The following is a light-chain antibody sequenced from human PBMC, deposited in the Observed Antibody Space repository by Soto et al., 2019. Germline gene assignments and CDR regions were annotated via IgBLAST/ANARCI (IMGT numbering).Light chain of an antibody. J-gene: IGKJ2*01. CDR2: RAS. CDR1: QAINGY. CDR3: QQSYTSPFT. V-gene: IGKV1-39*01. Sequence: DIQMTQSPSSLSTSAGDRVTITCRASQAINGYLNWYQQKRGKAPKLLIFRASTLHSDVPSRFSGSGSGTEFTLTISGLQPEDLGTYYCQQSYTSPFTFGQGTRLEI.